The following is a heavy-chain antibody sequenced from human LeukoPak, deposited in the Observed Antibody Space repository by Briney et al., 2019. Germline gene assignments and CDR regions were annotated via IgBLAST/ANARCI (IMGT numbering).Heavy chain of an antibody. CDR1: GYTFTSYS. J-gene: IGHJ4*02. CDR2: INTNTGNP. D-gene: IGHD3-10*01. V-gene: IGHV7-4-1*02. Sequence: ASVKVSCKASGYTFTSYSMNWVRQAPGQGLEWMGWINTNTGNPTYAQGFTGRFVFSLDTSVSTAYLQISSLRAEDTAVYYCARLWSQENFDYWGQGTLVTVSS. CDR3: ARLWSQENFDY.